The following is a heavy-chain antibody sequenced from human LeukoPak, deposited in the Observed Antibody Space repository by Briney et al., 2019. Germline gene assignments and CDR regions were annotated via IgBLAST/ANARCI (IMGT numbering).Heavy chain of an antibody. Sequence: ASVKVSCKASGYTFTSYDINWVRQATGQGLELMGWMNPNSGNTGYAQKFQGRVTMTRNTSISTAYMELSSLRSEDTAVYYCARRVAYSSGWFDYYGMDVWGQGTTVTVSS. J-gene: IGHJ6*02. CDR3: ARRVAYSSGWFDYYGMDV. V-gene: IGHV1-8*01. CDR2: MNPNSGNT. D-gene: IGHD6-19*01. CDR1: GYTFTSYD.